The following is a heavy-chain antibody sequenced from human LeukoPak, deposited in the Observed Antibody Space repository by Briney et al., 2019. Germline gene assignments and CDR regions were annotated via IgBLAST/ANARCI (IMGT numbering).Heavy chain of an antibody. CDR2: ISGSGGST. J-gene: IGHJ4*02. CDR3: AKDSCSSTSCSGYFDY. CDR1: GFTFSSYA. V-gene: IGHV3-23*01. Sequence: GGSLRLSCAASGFTFSSYAMSWVRQAPGKGLEWVSAISGSGGSTYYADSVKGRFTISRDNSKNTLYLQMNSLRAEDTAVYYCAKDSCSSTSCSGYFDYWGQGTLVTVSS. D-gene: IGHD2-2*01.